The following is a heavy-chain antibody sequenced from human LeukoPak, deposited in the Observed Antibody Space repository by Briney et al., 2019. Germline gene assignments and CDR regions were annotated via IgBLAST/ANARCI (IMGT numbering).Heavy chain of an antibody. CDR2: TSYRSKWYN. CDR3: ARGGQGDGYSADDAFDI. Sequence: SQTLSLTCAISGDSVSSNSAAWNWIRQSPSRGLEWLGRTSYRSKWYNDYAVSVKSRITINPDTSKNQFSLQLNSVTPEDTAVCYCARGGQGDGYSADDAFDIWGQGTLVTVSS. J-gene: IGHJ3*02. CDR1: GDSVSSNSAA. V-gene: IGHV6-1*01. D-gene: IGHD5-24*01.